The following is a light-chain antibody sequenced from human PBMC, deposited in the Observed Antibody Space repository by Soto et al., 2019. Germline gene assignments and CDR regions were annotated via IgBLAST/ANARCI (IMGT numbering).Light chain of an antibody. CDR1: SGHSSYA. V-gene: IGLV4-69*01. CDR3: QTWGTGIHVV. Sequence: VLTQSPSASASLGASVKLTCTLSSGHSSYAIAWHQQQPEKGPRYLMKLDSDGSHTKGDAIPDRFSGSSSGAERYLTISSLQYEDEADYYCQTWGTGIHVVFGGGTKLTVL. J-gene: IGLJ2*01. CDR2: LDSDGSH.